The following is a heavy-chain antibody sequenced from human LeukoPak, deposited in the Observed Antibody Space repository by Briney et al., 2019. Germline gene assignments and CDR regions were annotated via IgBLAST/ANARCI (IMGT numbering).Heavy chain of an antibody. CDR2: ISSSSSYI. CDR3: ARDTGDTGDIYFDY. V-gene: IGHV3-21*01. J-gene: IGHJ4*02. CDR1: GFTFSSYS. Sequence: GGSLRLSCAASGFTFSSYSMNWVRQAPGKGLEWVSSISSSSSYIYYADSVKGRFTISRDNAKNPLYLQMNSLRAEDTAVYYCARDTGDTGDIYFDYWGQGTLVTVSS. D-gene: IGHD2-8*02.